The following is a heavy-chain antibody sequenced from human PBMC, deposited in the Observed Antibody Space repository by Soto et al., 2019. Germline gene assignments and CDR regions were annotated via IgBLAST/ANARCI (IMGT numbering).Heavy chain of an antibody. V-gene: IGHV3-30-3*01. CDR1: GFSISRSA. J-gene: IGHJ5*02. D-gene: IGHD3-16*01. Sequence: QVQLVESGGGVVQPGGSLRLSCAASGFSISRSAMHWVRQAPGKGLEWVAVIAYDGSNKWYGDSAKGRFTTSRDNSKNTLYLQMSSLSGEDTAVYYCARDLRAGYDYVNWFAPWGQGTLVTVSS. CDR2: IAYDGSNK. CDR3: ARDLRAGYDYVNWFAP.